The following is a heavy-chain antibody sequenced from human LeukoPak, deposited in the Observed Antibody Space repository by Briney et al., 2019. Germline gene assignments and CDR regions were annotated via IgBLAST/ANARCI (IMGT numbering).Heavy chain of an antibody. V-gene: IGHV3-23*01. Sequence: PGGSLRLSCAASGFTFSSYAMSWVRQAPEKGLEWVSTISGSGGGTYYADSVKGRFTISRDDSKNTLYLQMNSLRAGDTAVYYCAKDYSSGWYVPGYWGQGTLVTVSS. D-gene: IGHD6-19*01. CDR1: GFTFSSYA. J-gene: IGHJ4*02. CDR3: AKDYSSGWYVPGY. CDR2: ISGSGGGT.